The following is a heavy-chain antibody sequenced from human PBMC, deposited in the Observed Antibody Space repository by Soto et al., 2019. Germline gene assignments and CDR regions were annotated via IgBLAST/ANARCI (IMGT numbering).Heavy chain of an antibody. CDR1: GFTFSSYW. Sequence: GGSLRLSCAASGFTFSSYWMHWVRQAPGKGLVWVSRINSDGSSTSYADSVKGRFTISRDNAKNTLYLQMNSLRAEDTAVYYCARDQGDFWSGSGPEFDPWGQGTLVTVSS. CDR2: INSDGSST. CDR3: ARDQGDFWSGSGPEFDP. J-gene: IGHJ5*02. V-gene: IGHV3-74*01. D-gene: IGHD3-3*01.